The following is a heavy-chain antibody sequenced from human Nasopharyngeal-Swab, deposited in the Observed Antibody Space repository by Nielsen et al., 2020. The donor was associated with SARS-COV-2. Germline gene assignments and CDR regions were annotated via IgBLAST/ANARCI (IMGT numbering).Heavy chain of an antibody. CDR3: ARDRNVLRYFDWLGWFDP. J-gene: IGHJ5*02. CDR1: GYTFTSYA. Sequence: ASVKVSCKASGYTFTSYAMHWVRQAPGQRLEWMGWINAGNGNTKYSQKFQSRVTITRDTSASTAYMELSSLRSEDTAVYYCARDRNVLRYFDWLGWFDPWGQGTLVTVSS. V-gene: IGHV1-3*01. D-gene: IGHD3-9*01. CDR2: INAGNGNT.